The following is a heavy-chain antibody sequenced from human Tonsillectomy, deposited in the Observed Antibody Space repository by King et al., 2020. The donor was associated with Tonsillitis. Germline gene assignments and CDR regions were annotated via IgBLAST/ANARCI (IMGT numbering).Heavy chain of an antibody. CDR2: IIPIFGTA. Sequence: QLVQSGAEVKKPGSSVKVSCKASGGTFSSYDISWVRQAPGQGLEWMGGIIPIFGTANYAQKFQGRVTITADESTSTAYMELSSLRSEDTAVYYCARVPSSGYYDVGYYSGMDVWGQGTTVTVSS. J-gene: IGHJ6*02. V-gene: IGHV1-69*01. CDR1: GGTFSSYD. D-gene: IGHD4-17*01. CDR3: ARVPSSGYYDVGYYSGMDV.